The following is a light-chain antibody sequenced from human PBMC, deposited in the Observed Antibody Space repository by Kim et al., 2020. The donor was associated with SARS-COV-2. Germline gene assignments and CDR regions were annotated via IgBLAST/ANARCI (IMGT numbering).Light chain of an antibody. J-gene: IGKJ1*01. CDR3: QKYDSVPWT. CDR2: AAS. V-gene: IGKV1-27*01. Sequence: ASGGDRVTITCRASQDISNYLAWYQQKPGKVPKLLSYAASSLQSGVPSRFGGSGSGTDFTLTITSLQPEDVATYYCQKYDSVPWTFGPGTKVDIK. CDR1: QDISNY.